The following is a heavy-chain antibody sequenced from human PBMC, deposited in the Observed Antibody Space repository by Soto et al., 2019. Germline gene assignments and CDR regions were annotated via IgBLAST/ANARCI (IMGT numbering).Heavy chain of an antibody. Sequence: SETLSLTCAVSGGSISSSNWWSWVRQPPGKGLEWIGEIYHSGSTNYNPSLKSRVTISVDKSKNQFSLKLSSVTAADTAVYYCAGTSPYYGSGSYSRSDFDYWGQGTLVT. J-gene: IGHJ4*02. CDR2: IYHSGST. CDR3: AGTSPYYGSGSYSRSDFDY. CDR1: GGSISSSNW. D-gene: IGHD3-10*01. V-gene: IGHV4-4*02.